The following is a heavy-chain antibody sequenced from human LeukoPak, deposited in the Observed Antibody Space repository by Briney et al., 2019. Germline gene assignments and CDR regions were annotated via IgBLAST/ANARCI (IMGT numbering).Heavy chain of an antibody. J-gene: IGHJ4*02. CDR3: ARDHNYYDSSGYYTASGGY. CDR1: GYTFTGYY. V-gene: IGHV1-18*04. Sequence: GASVKVSCKASGYTFTGYYMHWVRQAPGQGLEGMGWISAYNGNTNYAQKLQGRVTMTTDTSTSTAYMELRSLRSDDTAVYDCARDHNYYDSSGYYTASGGYWGQGTLVTVSS. D-gene: IGHD3-22*01. CDR2: ISAYNGNT.